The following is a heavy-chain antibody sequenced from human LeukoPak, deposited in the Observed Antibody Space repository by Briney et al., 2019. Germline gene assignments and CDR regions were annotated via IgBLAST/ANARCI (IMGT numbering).Heavy chain of an antibody. CDR1: GGSFSGYY. V-gene: IGHV4-31*11. CDR3: ARKGLEMATLANWFDP. Sequence: SETLSLTCAVYGGSFSGYYWSWIRQHPGKGLEWIGYIYYSGGTYYNPSLKSRVTISVDTSKNQFSLKLSSVTAADTAVYYCARKGLEMATLANWFDPWGQGTLVTVSS. J-gene: IGHJ5*02. D-gene: IGHD5-24*01. CDR2: IYYSGGT.